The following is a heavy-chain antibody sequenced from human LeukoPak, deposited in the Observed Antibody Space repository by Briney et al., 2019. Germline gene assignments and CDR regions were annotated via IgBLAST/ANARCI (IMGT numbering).Heavy chain of an antibody. CDR1: GFTFSSYA. Sequence: PGGSLRLSCAASGFTFSSYAMSWVRQAPGKGLEWVSAISGSGGSTYYADPVKGRFTISRDNSKNTLYLQMPSLRAVCTAVYHCAKDGAYYHILTGYDDERLDWGQGTLVTVSS. CDR3: AKDGAYYHILTGYDDERLD. D-gene: IGHD3-9*01. J-gene: IGHJ4*02. V-gene: IGHV3-23*01. CDR2: ISGSGGST.